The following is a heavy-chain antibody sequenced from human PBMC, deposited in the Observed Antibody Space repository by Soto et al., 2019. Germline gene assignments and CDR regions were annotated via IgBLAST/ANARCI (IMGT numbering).Heavy chain of an antibody. V-gene: IGHV3-7*01. Sequence: GGSLRLSCAASGFTFSSYWMSWVRQAPGKGLEWVANIKQDGSEKYYVDSVKGRFTISRDNAKNSLYLQMNSLRAEDTAVYYCARDPGYSSSWYYYYYMDVWGKGTTVTVSS. CDR3: ARDPGYSSSWYYYYYMDV. D-gene: IGHD6-13*01. J-gene: IGHJ6*03. CDR2: IKQDGSEK. CDR1: GFTFSSYW.